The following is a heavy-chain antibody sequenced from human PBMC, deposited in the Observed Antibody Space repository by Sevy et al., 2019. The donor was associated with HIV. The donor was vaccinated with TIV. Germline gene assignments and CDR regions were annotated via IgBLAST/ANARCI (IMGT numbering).Heavy chain of an antibody. CDR2: IKEDGKET. J-gene: IGHJ4*02. V-gene: IGHV3-7*03. CDR3: ARDKNSAMVTPFDF. Sequence: GGSLRLSCVASGFTVSNYWMNWVRQAPGMGLEWVAKIKEDGKETYYVHSVKGRFTISRDNAKNSLYLQMTSLRAEDTAVYYCARDKNSAMVTPFDFWGQGTLVTVSS. D-gene: IGHD5-18*01. CDR1: GFTVSNYW.